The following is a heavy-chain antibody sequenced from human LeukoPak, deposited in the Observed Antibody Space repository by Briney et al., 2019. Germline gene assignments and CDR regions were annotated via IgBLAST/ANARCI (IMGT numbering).Heavy chain of an antibody. J-gene: IGHJ6*02. CDR1: GGSFIGYY. CDR2: IYYSGNT. Sequence: SETLSLTCVVHGGSFIGYYWSWIRQPPGKDLLWIGTIYYSGNTYYNTSLKSRVTISVDASQNQFSLKLNSVTAADTAVYYCARHPAAGNSYHYGMDVWGQGTTVTVSS. CDR3: ARHPAAGNSYHYGMDV. V-gene: IGHV4-34*01. D-gene: IGHD6-13*01.